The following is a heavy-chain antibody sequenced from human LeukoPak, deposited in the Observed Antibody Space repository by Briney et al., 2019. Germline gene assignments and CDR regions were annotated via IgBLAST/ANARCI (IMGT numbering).Heavy chain of an antibody. CDR3: ARGTDSVVTAIPYGMDV. CDR1: GGTFSSYA. CDR2: IIPIFGTA. Sequence: GASVKVSCKASGGTFSSYAISWVRQAPGQGLEWMGGIIPIFGTANYAQKFQGRVTITTDESTSTAYMELSSLRSEDTAVYYCARGTDSVVTAIPYGMDVWGQGTTVTVSS. V-gene: IGHV1-69*05. J-gene: IGHJ6*02. D-gene: IGHD2-21*02.